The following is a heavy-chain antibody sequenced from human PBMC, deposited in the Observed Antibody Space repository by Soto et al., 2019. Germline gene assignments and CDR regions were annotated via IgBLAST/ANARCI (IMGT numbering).Heavy chain of an antibody. V-gene: IGHV5-51*01. CDR3: ARQQGYCSGGSCYEWGLSYYYGMDV. Sequence: GESLKISCKGPGYSFTSYWIGWVRQMPGKGLEWMGIIYPGDSDTRYSPSFQGQVTISADKSISAAYLQWSSLKASDTAMYYCARQQGYCSGGSCYEWGLSYYYGMDVWGQGTTVTVSS. D-gene: IGHD2-15*01. CDR2: IYPGDSDT. CDR1: GYSFTSYW. J-gene: IGHJ6*02.